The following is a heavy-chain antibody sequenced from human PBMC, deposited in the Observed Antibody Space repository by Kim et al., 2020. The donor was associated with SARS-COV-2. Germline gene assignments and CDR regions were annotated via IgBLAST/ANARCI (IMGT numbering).Heavy chain of an antibody. J-gene: IGHJ3*01. D-gene: IGHD3-10*01. CDR3: AKLSAFSWFGKGLGTFD. Sequence: GGSLRLSCAASGFTFNNYAMHWVRQAPGKGLEWVAVISYDGSINYYVDSVKGHFIASSDCSNNTLHLLMRSLRPEDTAFYYCAKLSAFSWFGKGLGTFD. V-gene: IGHV3-30*18. CDR2: ISYDGSIN. CDR1: GFTFNNYA.